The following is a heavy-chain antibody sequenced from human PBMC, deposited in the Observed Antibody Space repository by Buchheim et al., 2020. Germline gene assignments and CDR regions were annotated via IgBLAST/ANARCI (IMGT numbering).Heavy chain of an antibody. J-gene: IGHJ5*02. Sequence: QLQLQESGPGRVKPSETLSLTCNVSGDSISRDNYYWGWIRQPPGKGLEWIGSMYYSGNTFYNPSLKSRVTISVDTSKNQISLKVKSVTAADTAVYYCARGYSYGYSYFDPWGQGTL. CDR2: MYYSGNT. CDR1: GDSISRDNYY. D-gene: IGHD5-18*01. V-gene: IGHV4-39*07. CDR3: ARGYSYGYSYFDP.